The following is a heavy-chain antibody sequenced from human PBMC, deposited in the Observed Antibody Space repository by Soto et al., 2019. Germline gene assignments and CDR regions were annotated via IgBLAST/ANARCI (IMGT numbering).Heavy chain of an antibody. J-gene: IGHJ3*02. D-gene: IGHD2-15*01. CDR1: GFSLSTSGVG. CDR3: ARRHHYCSGGSCDVGAFDI. V-gene: IGHV2-5*02. Sequence: QITLKESGPTLVKHTQTLTLTCTFSGFSLSTSGVGVGWIRQPPGKALEWLALIYWDDDKRYSPSLKSRLTITKDTSKNQVVLTMTNMDPVDTATYYCARRHHYCSGGSCDVGAFDIWGQGTMVTVSS. CDR2: IYWDDDK.